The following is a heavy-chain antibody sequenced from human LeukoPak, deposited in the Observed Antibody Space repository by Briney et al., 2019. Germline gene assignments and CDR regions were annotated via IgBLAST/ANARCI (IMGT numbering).Heavy chain of an antibody. CDR1: GYSFADYY. CDR3: ARPLRVTMIRGAAFRASSDFDP. D-gene: IGHD3-10*01. CDR2: INPNTGGT. V-gene: IGHV1-2*02. J-gene: IGHJ5*02. Sequence: ASVKVSCKASGYSFADYYMHWVRQAPGQGLEWMGWINPNTGGTKYAQRFQDRVTMTRDTSISTAYMEVSRLRYDDTAVYYCARPLRVTMIRGAAFRASSDFDPWGQGTLVTVSS.